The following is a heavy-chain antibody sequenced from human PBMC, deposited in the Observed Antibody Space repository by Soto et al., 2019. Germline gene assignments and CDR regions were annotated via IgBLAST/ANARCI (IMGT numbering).Heavy chain of an antibody. CDR3: ATGVIWIGYFTVDS. Sequence: VKVSCKASGGSFGKSAINWVRQTPGQGLEWLGGFIPVYRALNYAQKFQGRVTITADESTGTAYMTLSSLASDDTAVYYCATGVIWIGYFTVDSWGQGTRVTVSS. CDR1: GGSFGKSA. CDR2: FIPVYRAL. V-gene: IGHV1-69*13. D-gene: IGHD3-3*01. J-gene: IGHJ4*02.